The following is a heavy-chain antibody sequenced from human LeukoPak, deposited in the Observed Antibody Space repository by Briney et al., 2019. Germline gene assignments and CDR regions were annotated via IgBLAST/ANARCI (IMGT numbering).Heavy chain of an antibody. CDR1: GYTFTSYG. CDR3: ARGGMYYDFWSGRPVYFDY. D-gene: IGHD3-3*01. CDR2: ISAYNGNT. J-gene: IGHJ4*02. Sequence: GASVKVSCKASGYTFTSYGISWVRQAPGQGLEWMGWISAYNGNTNYAQKLQGRVTMTTDTSTSTAYMELRSLRSDDTAVYYCARGGMYYDFWSGRPVYFDYWGQGTLVTVSS. V-gene: IGHV1-18*01.